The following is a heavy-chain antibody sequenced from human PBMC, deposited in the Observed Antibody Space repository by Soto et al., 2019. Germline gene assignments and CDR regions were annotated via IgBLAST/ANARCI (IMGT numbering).Heavy chain of an antibody. CDR3: GRDPARIVGGITHYFDS. D-gene: IGHD1-26*01. CDR1: GFAFSTYP. V-gene: IGHV3-30-3*01. Sequence: HPGGSLRLSCAASGFAFSTYPMHWVRQAPGKGLEWVAVISYEASIKFYADSVKGRFTISRDNSKNTLYLQMNSLRADDTAVYYCGRDPARIVGGITHYFDSWGQGTLVTVSS. CDR2: ISYEASIK. J-gene: IGHJ4*02.